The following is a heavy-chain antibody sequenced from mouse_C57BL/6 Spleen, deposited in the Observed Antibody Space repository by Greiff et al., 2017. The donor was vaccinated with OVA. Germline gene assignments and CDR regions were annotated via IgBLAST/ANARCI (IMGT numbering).Heavy chain of an antibody. D-gene: IGHD2-4*01. V-gene: IGHV1-15*01. CDR3: TRLGYDYGAY. CDR1: GYTFTDYE. CDR2: IDPETGGT. Sequence: QVQLQQSGAELVRPGASVTLSCKASGYTFTDYEMHWVKQTPVHGLEWIGAIDPETGGTAYNQKFKGKAILTADKSSSTAYMELRSLTSEDSAVYHCTRLGYDYGAYWGQGTLVTVSA. J-gene: IGHJ3*01.